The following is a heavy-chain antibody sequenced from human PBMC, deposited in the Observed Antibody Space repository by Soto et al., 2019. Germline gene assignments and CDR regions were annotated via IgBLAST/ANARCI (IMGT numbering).Heavy chain of an antibody. CDR3: ASNRPADVKNWFDP. CDR2: IYYSGST. V-gene: IGHV4-59*08. J-gene: IGHJ5*02. Sequence: PSETLSLTCTVSGGSISSYYWSWIRQPPGKGLEWIGYIYYSGSTNYNPSLKSRVTISVDTSKNQVSLKLSSVTAADTPVYSFASNRPADVKNWFDPWGQGTLLTLSS. D-gene: IGHD2-2*01. CDR1: GGSISSYY.